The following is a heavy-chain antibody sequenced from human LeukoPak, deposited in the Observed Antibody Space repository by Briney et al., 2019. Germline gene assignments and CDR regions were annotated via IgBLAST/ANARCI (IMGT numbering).Heavy chain of an antibody. CDR3: ARDGSNGQQDY. D-gene: IGHD1/OR15-1a*01. J-gene: IGHJ4*02. CDR1: GFTFSIYS. CDR2: ITSNSASI. V-gene: IGHV3-21*01. Sequence: GGSLRLSCAASGFTFSIYSMGWVRQAPGGGLEWVSSITSNSASISDADSVKGRFTVYRDNAKNSLSLHMNTLKAEDTAVYYCARDGSNGQQDYWGQGTLVTVSS.